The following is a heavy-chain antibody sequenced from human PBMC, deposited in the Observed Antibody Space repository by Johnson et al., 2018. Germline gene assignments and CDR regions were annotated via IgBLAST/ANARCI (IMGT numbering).Heavy chain of an antibody. CDR3: AKDLYYYDSSGYSPVAFDI. D-gene: IGHD3-22*01. CDR1: GFTFSSYA. Sequence: VQLVESGGGLVQPGESLRLSCAASGFTFSSYAMNWVRQTPGKGLGWVSTISDIGVTTYYADSVKGRFTISRDNSKNTLYLQMNSLRAEDTAVYYCAKDLYYYDSSGYSPVAFDIWGQGTMVTVSS. J-gene: IGHJ3*02. CDR2: ISDIGVTT. V-gene: IGHV3-23*04.